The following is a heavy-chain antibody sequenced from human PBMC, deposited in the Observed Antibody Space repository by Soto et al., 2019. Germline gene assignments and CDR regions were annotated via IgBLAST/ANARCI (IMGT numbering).Heavy chain of an antibody. CDR3: ARGRLYGDYVF. J-gene: IGHJ4*02. V-gene: IGHV4-30-4*01. CDR2: IYYSGST. D-gene: IGHD4-17*01. CDR1: GGSISSGDYY. Sequence: SETLSLTCTVSGGSISSGDYYWSWIRQPPGKGLEWIGYIYYSGSTYYNPSLKSRVTISVDTSKNQFSLKLSSVTAADTAVYYCARGRLYGDYVFWGQGTLVTVSS.